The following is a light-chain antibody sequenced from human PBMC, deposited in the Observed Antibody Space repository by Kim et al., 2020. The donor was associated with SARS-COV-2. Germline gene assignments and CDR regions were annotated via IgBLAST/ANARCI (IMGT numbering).Light chain of an antibody. V-gene: IGLV3-25*03. CDR2: KDS. Sequence: GSPGQTARITCSGDALPKQYAYWYQQKPGKAPVLVIYKDSERPSGIPERFSGSSSGTTVTLTISGVQAEDEADYYCQSADSSDWVFGGGTQLTVL. J-gene: IGLJ3*02. CDR1: ALPKQY. CDR3: QSADSSDWV.